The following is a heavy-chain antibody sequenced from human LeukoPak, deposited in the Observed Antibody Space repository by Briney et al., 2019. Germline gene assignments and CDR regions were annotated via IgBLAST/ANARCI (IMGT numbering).Heavy chain of an antibody. CDR2: MNPNSGNT. V-gene: IGHV1-8*01. CDR1: GYTFTSYD. Sequence: ASVKVSCKASGYTFTSYDINWVRQATGQGLEWMGWMNPNSGNTGYAQKFQGRVTMTRNTSISTAYMELSSLRSEDTAVYYCAKMEWQQNYFDYWGQGTLVTVSS. J-gene: IGHJ4*02. D-gene: IGHD3-3*01. CDR3: AKMEWQQNYFDY.